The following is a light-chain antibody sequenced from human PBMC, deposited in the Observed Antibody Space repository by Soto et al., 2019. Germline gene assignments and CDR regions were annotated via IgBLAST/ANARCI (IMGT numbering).Light chain of an antibody. J-gene: IGLJ1*01. CDR2: EVT. CDR1: FSDVGGYDY. V-gene: IGLV2-14*01. CDR3: SSHTSGSTRV. Sequence: QSVLTQPASVSGSPGQSIAISCTGTFSDVGGYDYVSWYQQHPDKAPKLMIYEVTKRPSGVSNRFSGSKSGNTASLTISGLQPEDEADYYCSSHTSGSTRVFGSGTKGTVL.